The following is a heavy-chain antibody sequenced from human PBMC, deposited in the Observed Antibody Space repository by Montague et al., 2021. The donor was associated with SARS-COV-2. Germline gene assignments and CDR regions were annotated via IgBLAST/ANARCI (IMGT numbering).Heavy chain of an antibody. CDR2: IYYSGST. D-gene: IGHD2-21*02. Sequence: SETLSLTCTVSGGSISSSSYYWGWIRQPPGKGLEWIGYIYYSGSTYYNPSLKSRVTISVDTSKNQFSLKLSSVTAADTAVYYCARLVETYYYYYGMDVWGQGTMVTVSS. CDR3: ARLVETYYYYYGMDV. CDR1: GGSISSSSYY. J-gene: IGHJ6*02. V-gene: IGHV4-39*01.